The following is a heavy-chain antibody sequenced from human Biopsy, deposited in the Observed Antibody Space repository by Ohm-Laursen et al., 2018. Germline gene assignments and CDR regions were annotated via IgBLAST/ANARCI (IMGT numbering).Heavy chain of an antibody. CDR2: IYYSGST. CDR1: GGSISSDY. D-gene: IGHD2/OR15-2a*01. CDR3: ARATNSTGWPYYYFYGMDV. Sequence: TLSLTCTVSGGSISSDYWSWIRQTPGKGLEWIGYIYYSGSTNYNPSLKSRVTISVDTSKNQLSLRLNSVTAADTAVYYCARATNSTGWPYYYFYGMDVWGQGTTATVSS. J-gene: IGHJ6*02. V-gene: IGHV4-59*01.